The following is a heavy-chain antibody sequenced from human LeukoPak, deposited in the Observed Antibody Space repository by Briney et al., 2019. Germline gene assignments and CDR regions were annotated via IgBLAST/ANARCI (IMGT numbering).Heavy chain of an antibody. CDR2: INHSGST. CDR1: GGSFSGYY. V-gene: IGHV4-34*01. Sequence: PSETLSLTCAVYGGSFSGYYWSLIRQPPGKGLEWIGEINHSGSTNYNPSLKSRVTISVDTSKNQFSLKLSSVTAADTAVYYCARKATRAGAQFDPWGQGTLVTVSS. D-gene: IGHD1-26*01. J-gene: IGHJ5*02. CDR3: ARKATRAGAQFDP.